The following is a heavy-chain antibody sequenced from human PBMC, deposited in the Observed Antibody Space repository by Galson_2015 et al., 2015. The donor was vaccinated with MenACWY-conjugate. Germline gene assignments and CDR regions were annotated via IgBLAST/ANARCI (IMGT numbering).Heavy chain of an antibody. CDR1: GFTFSSYA. V-gene: IGHV3-23*01. J-gene: IGHJ2*01. Sequence: SLRLSCAASGFTFSSYAMSWVRQAPGKGLEWVSAISGSGGSTYYADSVKGRFTISRDNSKNTLYLQMNSLRAEDTAVYYCANSAGDYGDYWYFDLWGRGTLVTVSS. D-gene: IGHD4-17*01. CDR3: ANSAGDYGDYWYFDL. CDR2: ISGSGGST.